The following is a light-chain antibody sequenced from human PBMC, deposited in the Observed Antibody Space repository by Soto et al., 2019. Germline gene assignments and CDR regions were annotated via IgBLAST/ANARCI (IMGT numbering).Light chain of an antibody. Sequence: DIVLTQSPGTLSLASGERATLSCMAIQAVNTRLAWYQHKPGHAPSLLIYLASNRAAGVPARFSGSGSGTDFTLTIRDVEPEEFAVYYCHKRQSWHRTVGQWNKVDI. CDR3: HKRQSWHRT. CDR1: QAVNTR. V-gene: IGKV3D-11*01. J-gene: IGKJ1*01. CDR2: LAS.